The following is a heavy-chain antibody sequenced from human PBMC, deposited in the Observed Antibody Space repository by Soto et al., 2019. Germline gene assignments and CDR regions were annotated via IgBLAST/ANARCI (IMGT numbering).Heavy chain of an antibody. Sequence: PSGSLRLSCAASGFTFGDYWMHWVRHPPPKGPGWVSRMTGDGRTTQYADSVKGRFTASRDNAKSTLYLQMNSLRAEDTAVYYCATADVDYWGTGTRVTV. J-gene: IGHJ4*02. CDR3: ATADVDY. CDR2: MTGDGRTT. V-gene: IGHV3-74*03. CDR1: GFTFGDYW.